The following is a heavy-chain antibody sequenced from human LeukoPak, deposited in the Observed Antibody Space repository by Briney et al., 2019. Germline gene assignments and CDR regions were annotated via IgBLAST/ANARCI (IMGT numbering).Heavy chain of an antibody. D-gene: IGHD3-22*01. CDR3: ARSYYYDSSGIDY. Sequence: GESLKISCKGSGYSFTSYWIGWVRQMPGRGLEWMGIIYPGDSDTRYSPSFQGQVTISADKSISTAYLQWSSLKASDTAMYYCARSYYYDSSGIDYWGQGTLVTVSS. CDR2: IYPGDSDT. V-gene: IGHV5-51*01. CDR1: GYSFTSYW. J-gene: IGHJ4*02.